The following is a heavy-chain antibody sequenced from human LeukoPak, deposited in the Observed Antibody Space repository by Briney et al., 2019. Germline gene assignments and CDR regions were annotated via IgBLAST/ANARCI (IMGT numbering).Heavy chain of an antibody. J-gene: IGHJ6*03. V-gene: IGHV3-43D*03. CDR2: ITWDGRST. CDR1: GFTFDDNA. D-gene: IGHD1-14*01. Sequence: GGSLRLSCAASGFTFDDNAMHWVRQVPGKGLEWVRLITWDGRSTYYADSVKGRFTISRDNSKNSLYLQMNSLRAEDTALYYCAKDTTNPRSHYYMDVWGKGTTVTVSS. CDR3: AKDTTNPRSHYYMDV.